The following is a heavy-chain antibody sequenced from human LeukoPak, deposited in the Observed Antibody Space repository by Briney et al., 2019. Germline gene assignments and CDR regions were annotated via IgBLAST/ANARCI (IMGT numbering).Heavy chain of an antibody. CDR3: AKGGWLDA. V-gene: IGHV3-23*01. CDR1: GSNFNQYD. J-gene: IGHJ5*02. Sequence: VGSLRLSCAASGSNFNQYDMTWARQAPGKGLEWVSTITGRSDKTYYTDSVKGRFVTSRDNSKDTLYLQMNSLRAEDTALYYCAKGGWLDALGQGALVTVSS. CDR2: ITGRSDKT.